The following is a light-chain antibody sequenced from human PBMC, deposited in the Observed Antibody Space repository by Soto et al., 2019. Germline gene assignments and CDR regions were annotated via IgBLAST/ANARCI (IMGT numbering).Light chain of an antibody. J-gene: IGKJ2*01. CDR2: GAS. CDR3: QQYGSSGT. Sequence: EIVLTQSPGTLSLSPGERATLSCRASQSVSSSYFAWYQQKPGQAPRLLIYGASMGATGIPDRFSGSGSGTDFTLTISRLEPEDFAVYYCQQYGSSGTFGQGTKLEIK. CDR1: QSVSSSY. V-gene: IGKV3-20*01.